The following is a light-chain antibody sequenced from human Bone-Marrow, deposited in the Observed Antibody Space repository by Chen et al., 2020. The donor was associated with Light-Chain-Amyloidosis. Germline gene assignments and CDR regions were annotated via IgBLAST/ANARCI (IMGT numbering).Light chain of an antibody. J-gene: IGLJ3*02. CDR3: QVGDRSSDRPV. Sequence: SYVLTQPSSVSVAPGQTATIACGGNNIGSTSVHWYQQTPGQAPLLVVYDDSDRPSGIPERLSGSNAGNTATLTISRVEAGDEAGYCCQVGDRSSDRPVFGGGTKLTVL. CDR2: DDS. V-gene: IGLV3-21*02. CDR1: NIGSTS.